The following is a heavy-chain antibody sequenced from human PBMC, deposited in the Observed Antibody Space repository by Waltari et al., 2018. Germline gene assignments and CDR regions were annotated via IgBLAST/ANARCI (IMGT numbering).Heavy chain of an antibody. Sequence: QITLKESGPTLVKPTQTLTLTCTFSGFSLSTSGVGVGWIRRPPGKALEWLALIYWDDDKRYSPSLKSRLTITKDTSKNQVVLTMTNMDPVDTATYYCAHTRITIFGVVHNWFDPWGQGTLVTVSS. CDR1: GFSLSTSGVG. J-gene: IGHJ5*02. CDR2: IYWDDDK. CDR3: AHTRITIFGVVHNWFDP. D-gene: IGHD3-3*01. V-gene: IGHV2-5*02.